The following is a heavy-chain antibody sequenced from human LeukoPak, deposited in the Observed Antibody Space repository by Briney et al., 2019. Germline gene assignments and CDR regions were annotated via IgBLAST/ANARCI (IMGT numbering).Heavy chain of an antibody. CDR3: AKDIGGFPNYYFDY. D-gene: IGHD3-10*01. CDR2: IWYDGSNK. V-gene: IGHV3-33*03. CDR1: GFTFSSYG. J-gene: IGHJ4*02. Sequence: PGGSLRLSCAASGFTFSSYGMHWVRQAPGKGLEWVAVIWYDGSNKYYADSVKGRFTISRDNAKNSLYLQMNSLRAEDTALYYCAKDIGGFPNYYFDYWGQGTLVTVSS.